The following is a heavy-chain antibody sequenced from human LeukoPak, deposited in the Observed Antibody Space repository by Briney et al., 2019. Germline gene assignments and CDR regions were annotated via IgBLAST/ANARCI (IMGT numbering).Heavy chain of an antibody. J-gene: IGHJ4*02. CDR3: TTDDYYDSSGAYYSF. V-gene: IGHV3-15*01. CDR1: GFTFSNAW. Sequence: GGSLRLSCAASGFTFSNAWMRWVRQAPGKGLEWVGRIKSKTDVGTTDYAAPVKGRFTILRDDSKNTLYLQMNSLRTEDTAVYYCTTDDYYDSSGAYYSFWGQGSLVTVSS. CDR2: IKSKTDVGTT. D-gene: IGHD3-22*01.